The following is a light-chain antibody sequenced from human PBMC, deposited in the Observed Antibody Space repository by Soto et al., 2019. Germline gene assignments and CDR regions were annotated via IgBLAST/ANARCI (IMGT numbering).Light chain of an antibody. J-gene: IGKJ4*01. Sequence: ETVLTQSPGTLSLSPGERATLSCRASQSVNNIYLAWYQQKPGQSPRLLIYGASTRATGIPDRFSGSGSGTDFSLTISSLEPEDFAVYYCQQYHYSPLTFGGGTKVETK. V-gene: IGKV3-20*01. CDR3: QQYHYSPLT. CDR1: QSVNNIY. CDR2: GAS.